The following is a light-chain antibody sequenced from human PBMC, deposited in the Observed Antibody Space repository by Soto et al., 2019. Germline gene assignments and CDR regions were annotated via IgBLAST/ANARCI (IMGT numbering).Light chain of an antibody. V-gene: IGKV3-20*01. Sequence: EIALTQSPGTLSLSPGERATLSCRASQTLNSGYLAWYQQNPGQAPRLLIYGASNRATGIPDRFSGSGSGTDFTLTISRLEPEDSAVYYCQQYGSAPYTFGRGTKLEIK. CDR1: QTLNSGY. CDR2: GAS. CDR3: QQYGSAPYT. J-gene: IGKJ2*01.